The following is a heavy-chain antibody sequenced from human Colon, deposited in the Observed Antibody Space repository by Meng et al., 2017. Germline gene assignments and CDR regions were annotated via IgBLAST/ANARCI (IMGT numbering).Heavy chain of an antibody. J-gene: IGHJ4*02. D-gene: IGHD4-17*01. V-gene: IGHV4-39*07. Sequence: TLSLTCTVSGGSISSSSYYWGWIRQPPGKGLEWIGSIYYSGSTYYNPSLKSRVTISVDTSKNQFSLKLSSVTAADTAVYYCARIYITYGELDYWGQGTLVTVSS. CDR2: IYYSGST. CDR1: GGSISSSSYY. CDR3: ARIYITYGELDY.